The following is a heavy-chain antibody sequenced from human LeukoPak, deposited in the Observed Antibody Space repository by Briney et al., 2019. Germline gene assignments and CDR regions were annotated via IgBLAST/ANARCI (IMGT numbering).Heavy chain of an antibody. CDR3: ARGDVLLWFGELYPGGY. D-gene: IGHD3-10*01. CDR2: INTGNDDT. Sequence: GASVKVSCKASGNSFTTYAMHWVRQAPGQRLEWMGWINTGNDDTKYSQKFQGRVTITRDTSASTAYMELSSLRSEDTAVYYCARGDVLLWFGELYPGGYWGQGTLVTVSS. V-gene: IGHV1-3*04. J-gene: IGHJ4*02. CDR1: GNSFTTYA.